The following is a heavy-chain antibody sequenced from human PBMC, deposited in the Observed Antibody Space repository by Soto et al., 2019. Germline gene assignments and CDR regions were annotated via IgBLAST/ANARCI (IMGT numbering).Heavy chain of an antibody. CDR1: GGTFSSYA. V-gene: IGHV1-69*06. D-gene: IGHD6-19*01. CDR3: ARDSRYSSGWYGGDY. Sequence: SVKVSCKASGGTFSSYAISWVRQAPGQGLEWMGGIIPIFGTANYAQKFQDRVTITADKSTSTAYMELSSLRSEDTAVYYCARDSRYSSGWYGGDYWGQGTLVTVSS. J-gene: IGHJ4*02. CDR2: IIPIFGTA.